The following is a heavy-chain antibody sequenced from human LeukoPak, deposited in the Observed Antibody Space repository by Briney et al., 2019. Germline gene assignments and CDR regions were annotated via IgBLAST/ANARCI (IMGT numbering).Heavy chain of an antibody. CDR1: GFTVSSNY. J-gene: IGHJ4*02. V-gene: IGHV3-53*05. Sequence: GGSLRLSCAASGFTVSSNYMSWVRQAPGKGLEWVSVIYSGGSTYYADSVKGRFTISRDNSKNTLYLQMNSLRSEDTAVYYCATTPREWFGESNYYFDYWGQGTLVTVSS. CDR3: ATTPREWFGESNYYFDY. D-gene: IGHD3-10*01. CDR2: IYSGGST.